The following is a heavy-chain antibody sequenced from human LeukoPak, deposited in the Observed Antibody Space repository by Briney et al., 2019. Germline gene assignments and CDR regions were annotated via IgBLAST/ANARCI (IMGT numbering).Heavy chain of an antibody. V-gene: IGHV1-3*01. J-gene: IGHJ5*02. D-gene: IGHD3-22*01. CDR1: GYTFTNYA. CDR3: ARDGYYDTIWFDP. Sequence: GASVKVSCKTSGYTFTNYAIHWVRQAPGQRLEWMGWINAGNGDTKYSQDLQGRVTITRDTSANTAYMFLNSLRSEDTAVYYCARDGYYDTIWFDPWGQGTLVTVSS. CDR2: INAGNGDT.